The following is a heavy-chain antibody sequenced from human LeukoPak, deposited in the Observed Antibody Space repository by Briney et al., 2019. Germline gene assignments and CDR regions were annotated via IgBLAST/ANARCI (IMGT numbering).Heavy chain of an antibody. CDR2: IYYSGST. CDR1: GGSMSNYY. Sequence: PSETLSLTCTVSGGSMSNYYWSWIRQPPGKGLEWIGYIYYSGSTNYNPSLKSRVTISVDTSKNKFSLKLSSVTAADTAVYYCARQGRDYGDFDYWGQGTLVTVSS. J-gene: IGHJ4*02. CDR3: ARQGRDYGDFDY. D-gene: IGHD4-17*01. V-gene: IGHV4-59*08.